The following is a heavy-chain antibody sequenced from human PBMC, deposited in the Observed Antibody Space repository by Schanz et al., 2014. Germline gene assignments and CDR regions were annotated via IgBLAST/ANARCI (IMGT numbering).Heavy chain of an antibody. CDR3: AKDLLYGAPMPLNHLDY. V-gene: IGHV3-23*04. Sequence: EVQLVESGGGLVQPGGSLRLSCAASGFTFSDHYMDWVRQAPGKGLEWVSALSGSGGSTYYADSVKGRFTISRDNSKNTLYLQMNSLRAEDTAVYYCAKDLLYGAPMPLNHLDYWGQGTQVTVSS. D-gene: IGHD2-2*01. CDR1: GFTFSDHY. CDR2: LSGSGGST. J-gene: IGHJ4*02.